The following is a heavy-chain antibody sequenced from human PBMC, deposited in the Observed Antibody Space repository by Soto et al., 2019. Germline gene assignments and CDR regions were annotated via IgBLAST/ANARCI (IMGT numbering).Heavy chain of an antibody. CDR3: ARGGGWVGEASFDS. J-gene: IGHJ4*02. CDR2: INAGNGRE. D-gene: IGHD3-16*01. V-gene: IGHV1-3*01. Sequence: QVQLEQSGAEVKKPGASVKVSCKTSGYTFTSYTLHWVRQAPGQGLEWMGWINAGNGREKYSQRFQDRVSLSTDKSATPAYMEWRSLRSEDTEMYYWARGGGWVGEASFDSWGQGTLVTVSS. CDR1: GYTFTSYT.